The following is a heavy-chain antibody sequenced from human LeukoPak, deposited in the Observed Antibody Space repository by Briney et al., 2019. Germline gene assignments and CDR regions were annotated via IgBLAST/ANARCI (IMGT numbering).Heavy chain of an antibody. Sequence: TGGSLRLSCAASGFTFSSYEMNWVRQAPGKGLEWVSYISSSGSTIYYADSVKGRFTISRDNAKNSLYLQMNSLRAEDTAVYYCASLDYGDYFEYFQHWGQGTLVTVSS. CDR3: ASLDYGDYFEYFQH. CDR2: ISSSGSTI. V-gene: IGHV3-48*03. CDR1: GFTFSSYE. D-gene: IGHD4-17*01. J-gene: IGHJ1*01.